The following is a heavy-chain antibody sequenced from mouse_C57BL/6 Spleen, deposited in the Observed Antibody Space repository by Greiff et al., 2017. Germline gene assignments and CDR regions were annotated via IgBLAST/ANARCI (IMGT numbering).Heavy chain of an antibody. CDR3: ARLDSSGPWFAY. Sequence: EVQLMESGGGLVQPGGSLSLSCAASGFTFTDYYMSWVRQPPGKALEWLGFIRNKANGYTTEYSASVKGRFTISRDNSQSILYLQMNALRAEDSATYYCARLDSSGPWFAYWGQGTLVTVSA. J-gene: IGHJ3*01. D-gene: IGHD3-2*02. V-gene: IGHV7-3*01. CDR2: IRNKANGYTT. CDR1: GFTFTDYY.